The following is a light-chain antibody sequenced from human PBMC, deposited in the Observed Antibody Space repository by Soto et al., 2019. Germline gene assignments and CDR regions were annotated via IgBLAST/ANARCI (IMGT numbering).Light chain of an antibody. V-gene: IGKV3-20*01. Sequence: EIVLTQSPGTLSLSPGERATLSCRASQSVSSNYLAWFQQKPGQAPRLLIYGASSRATGIPDRFSGGGSGTDFTLTINSLEPEDFAVYSCLQYGSSPRTFGQGTKVDIK. CDR1: QSVSSNY. CDR3: LQYGSSPRT. CDR2: GAS. J-gene: IGKJ1*01.